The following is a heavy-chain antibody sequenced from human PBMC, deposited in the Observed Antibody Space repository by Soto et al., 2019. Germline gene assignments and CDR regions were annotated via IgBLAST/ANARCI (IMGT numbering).Heavy chain of an antibody. V-gene: IGHV3-48*01. Sequence: PGGSLRLSCAASGFAFSTFSMNWVRQAPGKGLEWISYISSGGTTSHYADSVRGRFTISRDNAKNSLSLQMKSLRAEDTAVYYCARDHSMPFAGVTFHYWCQGAFVTVST. D-gene: IGHD2-2*01. CDR3: ARDHSMPFAGVTFHY. J-gene: IGHJ4*02. CDR1: GFAFSTFS. CDR2: ISSGGTTS.